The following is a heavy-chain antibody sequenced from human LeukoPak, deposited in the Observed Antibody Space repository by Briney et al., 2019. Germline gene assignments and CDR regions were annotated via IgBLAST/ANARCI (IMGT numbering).Heavy chain of an antibody. Sequence: TVKLSCKVSVGTFSSFAISGVRHAPGQGLECGGGMILILGTANYAQKFQGRVTIAADESTSTAYMELGSLRSEDTAVYFCAAADYYDGSGYYPYAFHIWGQGTMVTVSS. V-gene: IGHV1-69*13. CDR2: MILILGTA. CDR3: AAADYYDGSGYYPYAFHI. J-gene: IGHJ3*02. CDR1: VGTFSSFA. D-gene: IGHD3-22*01.